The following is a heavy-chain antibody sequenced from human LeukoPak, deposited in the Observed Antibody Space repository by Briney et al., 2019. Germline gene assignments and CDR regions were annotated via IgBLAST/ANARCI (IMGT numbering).Heavy chain of an antibody. CDR3: ARGRMLDDAFDI. J-gene: IGHJ3*02. CDR2: INPNSGGT. D-gene: IGHD2-8*01. CDR1: GHTFTGYY. V-gene: IGHV1-2*02. Sequence: GASVKVSCKASGHTFTGYYMHWVRQAPGQGLEWMGWINPNSGGTNYAQKFQGRVTMTRDTSISTAYMELSRLRSEDTAVYYCARGRMLDDAFDIWGQGTMVTVSS.